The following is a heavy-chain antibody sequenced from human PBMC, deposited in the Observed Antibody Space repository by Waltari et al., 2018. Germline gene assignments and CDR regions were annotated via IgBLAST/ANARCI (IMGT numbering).Heavy chain of an antibody. V-gene: IGHV1-18*01. CDR2: ISAYNGNT. CDR3: ARDRVDFWAWDWFDP. D-gene: IGHD3-3*01. J-gene: IGHJ5*02. CDR1: GYTFTSYG. Sequence: QVKLVQSGAEVKKPGASVKVCCKASGYTFTSYGISWVRQAPGQGLEWMGWISAYNGNTNYAQKLQGRVTMTTDTSTSTAYMELRSLRSDDTAVYYCARDRVDFWAWDWFDPWGQGTLVTVSS.